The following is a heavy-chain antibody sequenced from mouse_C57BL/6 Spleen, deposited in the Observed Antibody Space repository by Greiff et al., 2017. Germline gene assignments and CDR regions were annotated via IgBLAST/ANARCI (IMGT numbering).Heavy chain of an antibody. D-gene: IGHD2-1*01. J-gene: IGHJ4*01. CDR3: VRKCLLYAMDY. Sequence: EVQLVESGGGLVQPKGSLKLSCAASGFSFNTYAMNWVRQAPGKGLEWVARIRSKSNNYATYYADSVKDRFTISRDDSESMLYLQMNNLKTEDTAMYYCVRKCLLYAMDYWGQGTSVTVSS. CDR2: IRSKSNNYAT. CDR1: GFSFNTYA. V-gene: IGHV10-1*01.